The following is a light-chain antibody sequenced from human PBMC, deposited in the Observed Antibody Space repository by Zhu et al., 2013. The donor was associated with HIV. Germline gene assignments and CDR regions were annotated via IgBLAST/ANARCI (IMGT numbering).Light chain of an antibody. CDR2: GAS. CDR1: QSVSSN. V-gene: IGKV3-20*01. Sequence: EIVLTQSPATLSVSPGERATLSCRASQSVSSNLAWYQQKPGQSPRLLIYGASVRATGIPDRFSGSGSGTDFTLTISRLEPEDFAMYYCQQYGSSPYSFGQGTKLELK. J-gene: IGKJ2*03. CDR3: QQYGSSPYS.